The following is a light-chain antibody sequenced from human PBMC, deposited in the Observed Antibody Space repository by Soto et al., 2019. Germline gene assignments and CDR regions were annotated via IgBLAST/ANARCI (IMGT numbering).Light chain of an antibody. CDR3: QHFGGTTFT. V-gene: IGKV3D-15*01. J-gene: IGKJ5*01. Sequence: IVMTQSPATLSVSPGERATLSFMASQSVSTNLVWYQQKPGQAPRLLIYGASTRATGIPDRFSGSGSGTHFTLTISRLEPGDFAVYYCQHFGGTTFTFGQGTRLEIK. CDR1: QSVSTN. CDR2: GAS.